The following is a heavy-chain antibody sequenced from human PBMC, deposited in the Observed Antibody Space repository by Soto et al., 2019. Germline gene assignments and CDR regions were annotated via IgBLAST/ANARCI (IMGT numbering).Heavy chain of an antibody. Sequence: ASVKVSCKASGYTFTSYYMHWVRQAPGQGLEWMGIINPSGGSTSYAQKFQGRVTMTRDTSTSTVYMELSSLRSEDTAVYYCARSSITIFGVAGYYCHYGGQRTLVTVSS. CDR1: GYTFTSYY. D-gene: IGHD3-3*01. CDR2: INPSGGST. J-gene: IGHJ4*02. V-gene: IGHV1-46*01. CDR3: ARSSITIFGVAGYYCHY.